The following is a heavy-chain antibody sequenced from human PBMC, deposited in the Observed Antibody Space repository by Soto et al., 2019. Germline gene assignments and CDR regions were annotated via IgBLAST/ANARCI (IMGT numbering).Heavy chain of an antibody. Sequence: GESLKISCKGSGYSFTSYWISWVRQMPGKGLEWMGRIDPSDSYTNYSPSFQGHVTISADKSISTAYLQWSSLKASDTAMYYCARHWDCSSTSCYTGWWLLWFDPWGQGTLVTVSS. CDR2: IDPSDSYT. D-gene: IGHD2-2*02. CDR1: GYSFTSYW. V-gene: IGHV5-10-1*01. J-gene: IGHJ5*02. CDR3: ARHWDCSSTSCYTGWWLLWFDP.